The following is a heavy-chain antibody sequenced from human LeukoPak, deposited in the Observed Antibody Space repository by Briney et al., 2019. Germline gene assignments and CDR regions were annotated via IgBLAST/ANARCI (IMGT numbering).Heavy chain of an antibody. J-gene: IGHJ4*02. D-gene: IGHD6-13*01. CDR1: GFTFSDYY. CDR2: ISSSSSYT. Sequence: GGSLRLSCAASGFTFSDYYMSWIRQAPGKGLEWVSYISSSSSYTNYPDFVKGRFTISRDNAKKSLYLQMNSLRAEDTAVYYCARTYSSSWYSYDHWGQGTLVTVSS. V-gene: IGHV3-11*03. CDR3: ARTYSSSWYSYDH.